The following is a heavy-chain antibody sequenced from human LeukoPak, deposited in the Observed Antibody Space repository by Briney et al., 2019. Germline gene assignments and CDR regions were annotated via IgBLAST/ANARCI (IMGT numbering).Heavy chain of an antibody. D-gene: IGHD6-19*01. CDR1: GFTFSSSA. CDR2: ISNNGGYT. V-gene: IGHV3-23*01. Sequence: PGGSLRLSCAASGFTFSSSAMSWVRQAPGKGLEWVSAISNNGGYTYYADSVQGRFTISRDNSKSTLCLQMSSLRAEDTAVYYCAKHYSSGWNWYFDLWGRGTLVTVSS. CDR3: AKHYSSGWNWYFDL. J-gene: IGHJ2*01.